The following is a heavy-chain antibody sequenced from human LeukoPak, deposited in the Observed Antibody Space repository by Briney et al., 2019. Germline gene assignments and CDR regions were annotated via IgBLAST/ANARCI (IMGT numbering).Heavy chain of an antibody. Sequence: GGSLRLSCVASGFTFSRHGMNWVRQAPGKGLEWVSSISSSSSYIYYADSVKGRFTISRDNAKNSLYLQMNSLRAEDTAVYYCAKTPRARAWDAFDIWGQGTMVTVSS. CDR2: ISSSSSYI. CDR3: AKTPRARAWDAFDI. CDR1: GFTFSRHG. J-gene: IGHJ3*02. V-gene: IGHV3-21*04.